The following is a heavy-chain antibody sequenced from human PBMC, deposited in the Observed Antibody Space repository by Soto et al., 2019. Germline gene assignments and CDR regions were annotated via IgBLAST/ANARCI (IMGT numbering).Heavy chain of an antibody. V-gene: IGHV2-5*02. J-gene: IGHJ3*02. CDR1: GFSLRSSAVG. CDR2: IFWDDDK. CDR3: AQRQNEYRAFDI. Sequence: SGPTLVNPTQTLTLTCTFSGFSLRSSAVGVGWIRQPPGKALEWLALIFWDDDKRYSPSLRTRLTITKDTSKNQVLLTMTNMDPLDTATYFCAQRQNEYRAFDIWGQGTMVTVSS. D-gene: IGHD3-16*02.